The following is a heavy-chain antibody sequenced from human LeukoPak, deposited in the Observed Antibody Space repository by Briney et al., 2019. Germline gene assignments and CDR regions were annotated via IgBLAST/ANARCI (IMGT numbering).Heavy chain of an antibody. Sequence: GGSLRLSCAASGFTFSNYNMNWVRQAPGKGLEWVSYISSSSIYYADSVKGRFTISRDNAKNSLFLQMNSLRAEDSAVYYCARGTGSYPADYWGQGTLVTVSS. CDR1: GFTFSNYN. CDR3: ARGTGSYPADY. D-gene: IGHD1-26*01. CDR2: ISSSSI. V-gene: IGHV3-48*01. J-gene: IGHJ4*02.